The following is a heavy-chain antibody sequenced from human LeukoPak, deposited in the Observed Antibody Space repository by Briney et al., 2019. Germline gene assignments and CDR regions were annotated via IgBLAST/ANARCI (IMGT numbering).Heavy chain of an antibody. V-gene: IGHV3-30-3*01. CDR3: AKDESVGFFNAFDI. D-gene: IGHD4-23*01. Sequence: PGRSLRLSCAASGFAFSSYVMHWVRQAPGKGLEWVAVISPDGTNKYYVDSVKGRFTISRDNAKNSLYLQMNSLRVEDTAVYYCAKDESVGFFNAFDIWGQGTMVTVSS. CDR2: ISPDGTNK. CDR1: GFAFSSYV. J-gene: IGHJ3*02.